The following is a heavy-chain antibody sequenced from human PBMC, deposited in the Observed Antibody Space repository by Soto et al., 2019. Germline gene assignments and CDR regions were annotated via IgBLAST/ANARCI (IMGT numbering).Heavy chain of an antibody. CDR1: GGTFSSYT. J-gene: IGHJ3*02. V-gene: IGHV1-69*02. CDR2: IIPILGIA. D-gene: IGHD2-2*01. Sequence: SVKVSCKASGGTFSSYTISWVRQAPGQGLEWMGRIIPILGIANYAQKFQGRVTITADKSTSTAYMELSSLRSEDTAVYYCASSLSSPSCYVCVFDIWGQGTMVTVSS. CDR3: ASSLSSPSCYVCVFDI.